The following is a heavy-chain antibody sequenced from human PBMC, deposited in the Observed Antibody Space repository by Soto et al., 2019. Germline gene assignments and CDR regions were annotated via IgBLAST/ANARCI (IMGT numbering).Heavy chain of an antibody. Sequence: EVQLLESGGDLVQPGGSLRLSCAASGFTFSSHAMSWVRQASGKGLEWVSVISGSGVITYYADSVKGRFTISRDNSKNTLYLQMNSLSPEETAVYYCAKTPANWNYEKCVHHWGHGTLVTV. CDR3: AKTPANWNYEKCVHH. D-gene: IGHD1-7*01. J-gene: IGHJ1*01. V-gene: IGHV3-23*01. CDR2: ISGSGVIT. CDR1: GFTFSSHA.